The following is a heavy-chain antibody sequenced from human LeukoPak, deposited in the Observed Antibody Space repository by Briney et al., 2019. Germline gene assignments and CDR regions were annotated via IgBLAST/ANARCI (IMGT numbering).Heavy chain of an antibody. V-gene: IGHV3-74*01. CDR3: ARVEDVVVTASLDY. Sequence: PGGSLRLPCAVSGFTFSSYWMHWVRQAPGKGLVWVSRIRTDGSTAYADSVKGRFTISRDNARNTLYLQMNSLRVDDTAVYYCARVEDVVVTASLDYWGQGALVTVSS. CDR2: IRTDGST. CDR1: GFTFSSYW. D-gene: IGHD2-21*02. J-gene: IGHJ4*02.